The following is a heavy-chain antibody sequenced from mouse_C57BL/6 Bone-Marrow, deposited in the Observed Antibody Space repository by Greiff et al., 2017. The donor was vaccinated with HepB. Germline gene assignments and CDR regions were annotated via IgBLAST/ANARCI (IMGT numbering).Heavy chain of an antibody. Sequence: QVQLQQSGAELMKPGASVKLSCKATGYTFTGYWIEWVKQRPGHGLEWIGEILPGSGSTNYNEKFKGKATFTADTSTNTAYMQLSSLTTEVYDIYYGEGIYYYGSSFPYAMDYWGQGTSVTVSS. CDR1: GYTFTGYW. J-gene: IGHJ4*01. CDR2: ILPGSGST. V-gene: IGHV1-9*01. CDR3: EGIYYYGSSFPYAMDY. D-gene: IGHD1-1*01.